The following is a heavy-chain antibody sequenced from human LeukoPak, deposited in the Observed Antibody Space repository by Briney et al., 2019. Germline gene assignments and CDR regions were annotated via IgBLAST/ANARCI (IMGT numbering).Heavy chain of an antibody. J-gene: IGHJ4*02. CDR1: GYTFTGYY. CDR3: ARERDYGDLGY. D-gene: IGHD4-17*01. V-gene: IGHV1-2*06. CDR2: INPNSGDT. Sequence: ASVKVSCKASGYTFTGYYVHWVRQAPGQGLEWMGRINPNSGDTNYAQKFQGRVTITRDTSASTAYMELSSLRSEDTAVCYCARERDYGDLGYWGQGTLVTVSS.